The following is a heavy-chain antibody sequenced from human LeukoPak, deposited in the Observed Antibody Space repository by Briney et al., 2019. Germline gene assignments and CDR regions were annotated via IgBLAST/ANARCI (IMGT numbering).Heavy chain of an antibody. Sequence: PGGSLRLSCAASGFTFSDYYMTWVRQAPGKGLEWVSLIYSGGSTYYADSVKGRFTISRDNSKNTLYLQMNSLRAEDTAVYYCAGISSWYYMDVWGKGTTVTVSS. J-gene: IGHJ6*03. CDR2: IYSGGST. CDR1: GFTFSDYY. V-gene: IGHV3-66*01. CDR3: AGISSWYYMDV. D-gene: IGHD2-15*01.